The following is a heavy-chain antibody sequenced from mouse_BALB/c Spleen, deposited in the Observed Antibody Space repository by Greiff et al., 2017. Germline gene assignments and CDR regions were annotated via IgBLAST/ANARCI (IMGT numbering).Heavy chain of an antibody. D-gene: IGHD2-1*01. CDR3: ARSVGNYGFDY. CDR2: ISYSGST. J-gene: IGHJ2*01. V-gene: IGHV3-2*02. Sequence: VQLKESGPGLVKPSQSLSLTCTVTGYSITSDYAWNWIRQFPGNKLEWMGSISYSGSTSYNPSLKSRISITRDTSKNQFFLQLNSVTTEDTATYYCARSVGNYGFDYWGQGTTLTVSS. CDR1: GYSITSDYA.